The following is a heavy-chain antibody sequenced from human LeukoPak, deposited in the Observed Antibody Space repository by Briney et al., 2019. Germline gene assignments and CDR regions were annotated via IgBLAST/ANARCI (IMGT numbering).Heavy chain of an antibody. D-gene: IGHD4-17*01. Sequence: ASVKVSCKASGYTFTSYYMHWVRQAPGQGLEWMGVINPSGGSTNYAQRFQGRVTMTRDTSTSTVYMELSSLRSEDTAVYYCARDSTVTTFRGCVDPWGQGTLVTVSS. CDR2: INPSGGST. V-gene: IGHV1-46*01. CDR3: ARDSTVTTFRGCVDP. CDR1: GYTFTSYY. J-gene: IGHJ5*02.